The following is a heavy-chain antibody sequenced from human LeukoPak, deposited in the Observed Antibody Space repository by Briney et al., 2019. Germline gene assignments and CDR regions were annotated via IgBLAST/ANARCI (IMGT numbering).Heavy chain of an antibody. CDR1: GYSISSGYY. V-gene: IGHV4-38-2*01. J-gene: IGHJ4*02. D-gene: IGHD6-13*01. CDR3: ASLRQTPAAAGISKIFDY. CDR2: IYHSGST. Sequence: PSETLSLTCAVSGYSISSGYYWGWIRPPPGKGLEWIGSIYHSGSTYYNPSHKSRVTISVDTSKNQFSLKLSSVTAADTAVYYFASLRQTPAAAGISKIFDYWGQGTLVTVSS.